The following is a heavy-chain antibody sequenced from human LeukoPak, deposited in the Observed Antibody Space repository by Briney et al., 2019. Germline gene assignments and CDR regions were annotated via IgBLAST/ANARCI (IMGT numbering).Heavy chain of an antibody. J-gene: IGHJ6*02. D-gene: IGHD3-10*01. V-gene: IGHV3-7*01. Sequence: GGSLRLSCSASGLTFSSYSMNWVRQAPGKGLEWVGNVNQDGTEKYYMDSVKGRFTISRDNAKNSLYLQMNSLRVEDTAVYYCARVPAVRGVIDYYYGMDVWGQGTTVTVSS. CDR3: ARVPAVRGVIDYYYGMDV. CDR2: VNQDGTEK. CDR1: GLTFSSYS.